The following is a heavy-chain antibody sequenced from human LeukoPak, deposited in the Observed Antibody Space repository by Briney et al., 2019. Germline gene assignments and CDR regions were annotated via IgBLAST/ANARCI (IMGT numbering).Heavy chain of an antibody. Sequence: GGSLRLSCAASGFTFDDYGMSWVRQAPGKGVEWVSGINWNGGSTGYADSVKGRFTISRDNAKNSLYLQMNSLRAEDTAVYYCAKAVEMATILVAEVDYWGQGTLVTVSS. D-gene: IGHD5-24*01. CDR3: AKAVEMATILVAEVDY. CDR2: INWNGGST. J-gene: IGHJ4*02. CDR1: GFTFDDYG. V-gene: IGHV3-20*04.